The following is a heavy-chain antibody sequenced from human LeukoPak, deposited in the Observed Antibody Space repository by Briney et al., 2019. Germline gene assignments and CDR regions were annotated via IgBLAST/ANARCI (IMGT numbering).Heavy chain of an antibody. Sequence: SETLSLTCTVSGGSISSSSYYWGWIRQPPGKGLEWIGSIYYSGSTYYNPSLKSRVTISVDTSKNQFSLRLTSVTAADTAVYYCAGNTRWALDYWGQGTLVTVSS. CDR2: IYYSGST. J-gene: IGHJ4*02. CDR3: AGNTRWALDY. CDR1: GGSISSSSYY. V-gene: IGHV4-39*07. D-gene: IGHD1-26*01.